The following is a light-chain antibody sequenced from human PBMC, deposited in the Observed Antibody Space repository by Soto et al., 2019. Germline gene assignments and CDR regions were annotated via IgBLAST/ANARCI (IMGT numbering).Light chain of an antibody. J-gene: IGKJ1*01. Sequence: TPVTRAPSGLSASVGARVTITCRASQVIKNDLSWYQQRPGRDPKLLIYVASSLQSGVPSRFSGSGSGTEFTLTISSLQPEDFATYYCLQPNSYSWPFGQGTKVDIK. CDR3: LQPNSYSWP. CDR1: QVIKND. V-gene: IGKV1-17*01. CDR2: VAS.